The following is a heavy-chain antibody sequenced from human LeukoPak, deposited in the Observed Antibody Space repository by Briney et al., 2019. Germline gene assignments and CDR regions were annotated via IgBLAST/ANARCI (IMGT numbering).Heavy chain of an antibody. V-gene: IGHV1-8*03. Sequence: ASVKVSCKASVYTFTSYDINWVRQATGQGLEWMGWMNTNSGSTGYAQKFQGRVTITRNTSISTAYMELSGLRSEDTAVYYCARGRSTGYRYYFEYWGQGTLVTVSS. CDR1: VYTFTSYD. J-gene: IGHJ4*02. CDR2: MNTNSGST. D-gene: IGHD5-12*01. CDR3: ARGRSTGYRYYFEY.